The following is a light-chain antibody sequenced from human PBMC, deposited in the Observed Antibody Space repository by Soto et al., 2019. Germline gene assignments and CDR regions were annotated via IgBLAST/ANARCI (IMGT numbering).Light chain of an antibody. J-gene: IGKJ5*01. CDR1: QNVENY. V-gene: IGKV3-11*01. CDR3: QQRKYWPPIT. CDR2: DAS. Sequence: ETVLTQSPATLSLSPGERATLSCRTSQNVENYLSWYQQKPGQAPRLLIYDASNRATGIPARFSGSGSGTDFTLTISRLEPEDFAVYYCQQRKYWPPITCGQGTRLEIK.